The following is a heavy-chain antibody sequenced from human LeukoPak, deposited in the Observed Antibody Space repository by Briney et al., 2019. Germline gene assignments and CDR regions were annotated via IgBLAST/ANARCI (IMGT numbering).Heavy chain of an antibody. CDR1: GFTFSSYS. J-gene: IGHJ1*01. CDR3: ARNHNPRRIAAAGTEYFQH. V-gene: IGHV3-21*01. Sequence: GGSLRLSCAASGFTFSSYSMNWVRQAPGKGLEWVSSISSSSSYIYYADSVKGRFTISRDNAKNSLYLQMNSLRAEDTAVYYCARNHNPRRIAAAGTEYFQHWGQGTLVTVSS. CDR2: ISSSSSYI. D-gene: IGHD6-13*01.